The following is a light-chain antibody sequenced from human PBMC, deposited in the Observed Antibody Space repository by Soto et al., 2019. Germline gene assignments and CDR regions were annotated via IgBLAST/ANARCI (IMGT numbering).Light chain of an antibody. J-gene: IGLJ2*01. V-gene: IGLV2-14*01. Sequence: QSALTQPASVSGSPGQSITISCAGTSSDAGGYNYVSWYQQLPGKAPKLMIYDVNVRPSGVSNRFSGSKSGITASLTISGLQAEDEAEYYCSSYTSDSTLVLFGGGTKLTVL. CDR3: SSYTSDSTLVL. CDR2: DVN. CDR1: SSDAGGYNY.